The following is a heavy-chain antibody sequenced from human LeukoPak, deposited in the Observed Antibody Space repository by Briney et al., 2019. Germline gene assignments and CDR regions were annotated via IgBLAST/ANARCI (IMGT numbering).Heavy chain of an antibody. CDR2: IKSKTDGGTT. Sequence: GGSLRLSCAASGFTFTNAWMNWVRQAPGKGLEWLGRIKSKTDGGTTDYAAPVKGRFTISRDDSKNTLYLQMNSLKTEDTAVYYCTTDPGMIVVAYAGWGQGTLVTVSS. CDR3: TTDPGMIVVAYAG. J-gene: IGHJ4*02. CDR1: GFTFTNAW. V-gene: IGHV3-15*01. D-gene: IGHD3-22*01.